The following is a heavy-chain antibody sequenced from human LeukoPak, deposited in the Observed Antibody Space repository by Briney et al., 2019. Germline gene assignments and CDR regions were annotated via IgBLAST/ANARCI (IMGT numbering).Heavy chain of an antibody. CDR3: ARDLTSSGGYYMDV. D-gene: IGHD2-15*01. CDR1: EFTFSSYA. J-gene: IGHJ6*03. V-gene: IGHV3-30*04. CDR2: ISYDGSDK. Sequence: PGGSLRLSCAAFEFTFSSYAMHWVRQAPGTGLEWVAVISYDGSDKYYADSVKGRFTISRDNSKNTLYLQMNSLRAEDTAFYYCARDLTSSGGYYMDVWGKGTTVTVSS.